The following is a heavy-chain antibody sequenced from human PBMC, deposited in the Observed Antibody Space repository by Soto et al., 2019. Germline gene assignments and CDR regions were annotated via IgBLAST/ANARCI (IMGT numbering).Heavy chain of an antibody. CDR3: AREARGVVAATPWNWFDP. CDR2: INPNSGGT. CDR1: GDTFTGYY. D-gene: IGHD2-15*01. Sequence: ASVKVSCKASGDTFTGYYMHWVRQAPGQGLEWMGWINPNSGGTNYAQKFQGRVTMTRDTSISTAYMELSRLRSDDTAVYYCAREARGVVAATPWNWFDPWGQGTRVTVSX. V-gene: IGHV1-2*02. J-gene: IGHJ5*02.